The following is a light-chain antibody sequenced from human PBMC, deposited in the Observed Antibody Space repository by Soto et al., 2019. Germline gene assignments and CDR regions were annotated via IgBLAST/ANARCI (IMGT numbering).Light chain of an antibody. J-gene: IGKJ1*01. CDR3: QQATTFPTWT. Sequence: DIQMTQSPSSVSASVGDRVTITCRTSQGISNWLAWYQQKPGKAPRLLIYATSSLQSGVPSRFSGSASGTDFTLTIDSLQPEDFATYYCQQATTFPTWTFGQGTKVEIK. CDR1: QGISNW. CDR2: ATS. V-gene: IGKV1D-12*01.